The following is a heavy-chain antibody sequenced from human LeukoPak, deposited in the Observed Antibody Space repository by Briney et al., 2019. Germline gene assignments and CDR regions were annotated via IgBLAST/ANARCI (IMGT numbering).Heavy chain of an antibody. CDR3: ARTSGLEQWLVHYYYYGMDV. Sequence: GGSLRLSCAASGFTFSSYEMNWVRQAPGKGLEWVSYISSSGSTIYYADSVKGRFTISRDNAKNSLYLQMNSLRAEDTAVYYCARTSGLEQWLVHYYYYGMDVWGQGTTVTVSS. CDR2: ISSSGSTI. CDR1: GFTFSSYE. D-gene: IGHD6-19*01. V-gene: IGHV3-48*03. J-gene: IGHJ6*02.